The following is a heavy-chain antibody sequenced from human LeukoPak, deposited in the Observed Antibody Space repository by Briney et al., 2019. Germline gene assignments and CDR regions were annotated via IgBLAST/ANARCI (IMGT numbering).Heavy chain of an antibody. CDR2: ISYDGSNK. D-gene: IGHD3/OR15-3a*01. CDR3: ARGDGHYFDY. Sequence: GRSLRLSCAASGFTFSSYGMHWVRQAPGKGLEWVAIISYDGSNKFYADSVKGRFTISRDNSKNTLSLQMNSLRAEDTAVYYCARGDGHYFDYWGQGALVTVSS. J-gene: IGHJ4*02. V-gene: IGHV3-30*03. CDR1: GFTFSSYG.